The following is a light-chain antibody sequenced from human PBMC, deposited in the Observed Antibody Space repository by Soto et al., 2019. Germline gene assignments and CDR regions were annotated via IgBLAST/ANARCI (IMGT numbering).Light chain of an antibody. CDR2: EVS. V-gene: IGLV2-14*01. Sequence: QSALTQPASVSGSPGQSITISCTGTSSDVGGYNYVSWYQQHPGKAPKLMICEVSNRPSGVSNRFSGSKSGNTASLTISGLQAEDEADYYCSSYTSSSTLDVVFGGGTKVTVL. CDR3: SSYTSSSTLDVV. CDR1: SSDVGGYNY. J-gene: IGLJ2*01.